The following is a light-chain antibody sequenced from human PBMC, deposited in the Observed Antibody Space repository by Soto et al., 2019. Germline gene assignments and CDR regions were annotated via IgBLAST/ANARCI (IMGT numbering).Light chain of an antibody. CDR2: NND. CDR1: SSNIGSNT. Sequence: QSVLTQPPSASGTPGQRVTISCSGSSSNIGSNTVSWYQQLPGTAPKLLIYNNDQRPSGVPDRFSGSKSGTSTSLAISGLQAEDEADYYCAAWDDSLNGLYVSGTGTKVTVL. CDR3: AAWDDSLNGLYV. J-gene: IGLJ1*01. V-gene: IGLV1-44*01.